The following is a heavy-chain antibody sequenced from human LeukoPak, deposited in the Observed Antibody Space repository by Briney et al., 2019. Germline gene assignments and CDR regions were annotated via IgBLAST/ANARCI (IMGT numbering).Heavy chain of an antibody. Sequence: PSETLSLTCIVSGGSISGGSYYWSWIRQPAGKGLEWIGRIDTSGSTNYNPSLKSRVTISVDASKNHLSLRLTSVTAADTAVYYCAKSSDYSNYVFGYWGLGTLVTVSS. CDR2: IDTSGST. J-gene: IGHJ4*02. CDR1: GGSISGGSYY. CDR3: AKSSDYSNYVFGY. D-gene: IGHD4-11*01. V-gene: IGHV4-61*02.